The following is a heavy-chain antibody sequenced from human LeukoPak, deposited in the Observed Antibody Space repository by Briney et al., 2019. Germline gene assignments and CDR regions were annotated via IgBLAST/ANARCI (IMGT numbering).Heavy chain of an antibody. Sequence: SETLSLTCTVSGGFVSSGRYYWSWIRQPPGKGLEWIGYIYYSGSTNYNPSLKSRVTISVDTSKNQFSLKLSSVTAADTAVYYCARVGSWNDYWGQGTLVTVSS. J-gene: IGHJ4*02. CDR3: ARVGSWNDY. CDR2: IYYSGST. D-gene: IGHD2-15*01. V-gene: IGHV4-61*01. CDR1: GGFVSSGRYY.